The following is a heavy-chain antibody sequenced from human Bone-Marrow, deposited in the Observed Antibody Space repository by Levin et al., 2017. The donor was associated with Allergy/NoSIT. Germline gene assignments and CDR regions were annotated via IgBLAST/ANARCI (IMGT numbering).Heavy chain of an antibody. V-gene: IGHV3-74*01. CDR1: GFTFSSYW. Sequence: PGGSLRLSCAASGFTFSSYWMHWVRQAPGKGLVWVSRIKSDGSSTNYADPVRGRFTISRDNAKNTLYLQMNSLRAEDTAVYYCGYDFWRYYCYGMDVWGQGPTVTVSS. D-gene: IGHD3-3*01. CDR2: IKSDGSST. CDR3: GYDFWRYYCYGMDV. J-gene: IGHJ6*02.